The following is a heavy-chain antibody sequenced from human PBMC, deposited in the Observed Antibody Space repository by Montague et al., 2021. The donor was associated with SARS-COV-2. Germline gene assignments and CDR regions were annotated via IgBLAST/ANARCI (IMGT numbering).Heavy chain of an antibody. J-gene: IGHJ4*02. CDR3: ARNDFRWDFDC. CDR1: GDSITSDVSY. D-gene: IGHD1-1*01. CDR2: IYTTGST. V-gene: IGHV4-61*02. Sequence: TLSLTCTVSGDSITSDVSYWSWIRQPAGKGLEWIVRIYTTGSTNYNPSLKSRLTISLDTSKNQFSLKLSSGTAADTAVYYCARNDFRWDFDCWGQGTLVTVSS.